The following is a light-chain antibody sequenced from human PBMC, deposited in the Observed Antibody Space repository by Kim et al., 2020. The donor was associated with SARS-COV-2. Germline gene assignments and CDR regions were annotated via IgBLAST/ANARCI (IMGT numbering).Light chain of an antibody. CDR3: QAWDSTWV. CDR1: KLGDKY. V-gene: IGLV3-1*01. Sequence: SYELTQPPSVSVSPGQTASITCSGDKLGDKYACWYQQKPGQSHVLLIYQDRTRPSGIPERFSGSNSGNTDTLTISGTQPMDEDDYYCQAWDSTWVFGGGT. J-gene: IGLJ3*02. CDR2: QDR.